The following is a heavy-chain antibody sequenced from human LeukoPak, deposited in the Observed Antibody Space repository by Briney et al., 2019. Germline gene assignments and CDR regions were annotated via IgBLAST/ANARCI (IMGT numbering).Heavy chain of an antibody. Sequence: GSVRVSCKASGYTFTAYYMHWLRQAPGQGLEWRGGIKPKRGGTNYAQTLQGRVTMTRDTSISTAYMELSRLRSDDTAVYYCATLCSSGSCSTYFYYYAMDVWGQGTTVTVSS. CDR2: IKPKRGGT. J-gene: IGHJ6*02. CDR1: GYTFTAYY. V-gene: IGHV1-2*02. D-gene: IGHD2-15*01. CDR3: ATLCSSGSCSTYFYYYAMDV.